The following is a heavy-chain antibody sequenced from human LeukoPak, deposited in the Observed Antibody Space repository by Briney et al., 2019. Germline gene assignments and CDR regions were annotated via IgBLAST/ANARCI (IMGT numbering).Heavy chain of an antibody. Sequence: SETLSLTCTVSGGSISSYYWSWIRQPPGKGLEWIGYIYYSGSTNYNPSLKSRVTISVDTSKNQFSLKLSSVTAADTAVYYCARRRVEMAAITEANWLDTWGQGTLVTVSS. V-gene: IGHV4-59*01. CDR3: ARRRVEMAAITEANWLDT. J-gene: IGHJ5*02. CDR2: IYYSGST. D-gene: IGHD5-24*01. CDR1: GGSISSYY.